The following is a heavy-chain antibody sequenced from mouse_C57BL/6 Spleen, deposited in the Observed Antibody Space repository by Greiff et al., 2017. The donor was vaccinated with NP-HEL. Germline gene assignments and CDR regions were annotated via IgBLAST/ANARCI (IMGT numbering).Heavy chain of an antibody. Sequence: VQLQQSGAELVKPGASVKISCKASGYTFTDYYINWVKQRPGQGLEWIGKIGPGSGSTYYNEKFKGKATLTADKSSSTAYMQLSSLTSEDSAVYFCANEYGNYYYYAMDYWGQGTSVTVSS. CDR2: IGPGSGST. J-gene: IGHJ4*01. CDR3: ANEYGNYYYYAMDY. D-gene: IGHD2-1*01. V-gene: IGHV1-77*01. CDR1: GYTFTDYY.